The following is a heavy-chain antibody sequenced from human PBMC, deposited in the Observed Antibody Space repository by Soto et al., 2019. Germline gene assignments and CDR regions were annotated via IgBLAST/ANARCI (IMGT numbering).Heavy chain of an antibody. Sequence: PSETLSLTCAVSGYSISSGYYWGCIRQPPGKGLEWIGSIYHSGSTYYNPSLKSRVTISVDTSKNQFSLKLSSVTAADTAVYYCAREYRKIGYCSSTSCPPGFDPWGQGTLVTVSS. V-gene: IGHV4-38-2*02. D-gene: IGHD2-2*01. CDR2: IYHSGST. CDR3: AREYRKIGYCSSTSCPPGFDP. CDR1: GYSISSGYY. J-gene: IGHJ5*02.